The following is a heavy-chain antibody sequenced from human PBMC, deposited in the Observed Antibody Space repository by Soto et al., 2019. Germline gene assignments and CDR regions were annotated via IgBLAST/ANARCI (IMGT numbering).Heavy chain of an antibody. CDR3: ARDRLGATGDY. D-gene: IGHD1-26*01. CDR2: ISAYNANT. J-gene: IGHJ4*02. V-gene: IGHV1-18*01. CDR1: GYTFTSYG. Sequence: XSVKVTCKASGYTFTSYGIIWVRQAPGQGLEWMGWISAYNANTNYAQKLQGRVTLTTDTSTSTSYMELRSLRSDDTAVYFCARDRLGATGDYWGQGTLVTVSS.